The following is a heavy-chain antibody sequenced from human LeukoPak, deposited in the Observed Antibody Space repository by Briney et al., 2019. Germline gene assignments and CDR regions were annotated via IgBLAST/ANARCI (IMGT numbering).Heavy chain of an antibody. V-gene: IGHV1-2*02. Sequence: VASVKVSCKASGYTLTGYYMHWVRQAPGPALEWMGWIKPNSGGTKYVQKFHGRVTMPRDTSINTAYKELSRLISDDTAVYYCAKDGVGTYQLLSGAHFDYWGQGTLVTVSS. CDR2: IKPNSGGT. J-gene: IGHJ4*02. D-gene: IGHD2-2*01. CDR1: GYTLTGYY. CDR3: AKDGVGTYQLLSGAHFDY.